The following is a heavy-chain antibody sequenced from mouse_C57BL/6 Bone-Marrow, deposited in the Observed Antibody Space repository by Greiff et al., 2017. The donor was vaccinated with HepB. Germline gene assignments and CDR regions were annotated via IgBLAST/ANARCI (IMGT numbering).Heavy chain of an antibody. CDR3: ARHPAGYFDV. V-gene: IGHV5-15*01. Sequence: EVKLVESGGGLVQPGGSLKLSCAASGFTFSDYGMAWVRQAPRKGPEWVAFISNLAYSIYYADTVTGRFTISRENAENTLYLEMSSLRSEDTAMYYCARHPAGYFDVWGTGTTVTVSS. CDR2: ISNLAYSI. J-gene: IGHJ1*03. CDR1: GFTFSDYG.